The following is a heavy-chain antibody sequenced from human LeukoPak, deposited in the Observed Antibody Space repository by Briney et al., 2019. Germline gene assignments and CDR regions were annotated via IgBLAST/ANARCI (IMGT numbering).Heavy chain of an antibody. J-gene: IGHJ6*03. CDR2: INQDGSEK. V-gene: IGHV3-7*01. Sequence: GGSLRLSCAASGFTFSSYDMTWVRQAPGKGLEWVANINQDGSEKHYVDSVKGRFTISRDNAKSSLFLQMNSLRAEDTALYYCARGPDTTMVAFWYYMDVWGKGITVTVSS. CDR3: ARGPDTTMVAFWYYMDV. CDR1: GFTFSSYD. D-gene: IGHD5-18*01.